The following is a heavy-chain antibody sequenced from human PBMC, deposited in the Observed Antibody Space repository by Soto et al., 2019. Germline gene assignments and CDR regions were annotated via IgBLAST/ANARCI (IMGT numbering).Heavy chain of an antibody. CDR3: ARGQDSLLWFGESNYGMDV. CDR2: IIPIFGTA. V-gene: IGHV1-69*13. D-gene: IGHD3-10*01. Sequence: SVKVSCKASGGTFSSYAISWVRQAPGQGLELMGGIIPIFGTANYAQKFQGRVTITADESTSTAYMELSSLRSEDTAVYYCARGQDSLLWFGESNYGMDVWGQGTTVTVSS. J-gene: IGHJ6*02. CDR1: GGTFSSYA.